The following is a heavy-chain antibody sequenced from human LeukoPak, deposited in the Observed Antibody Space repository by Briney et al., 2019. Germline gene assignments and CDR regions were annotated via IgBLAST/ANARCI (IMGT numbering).Heavy chain of an antibody. J-gene: IGHJ4*02. CDR3: ARGSPTHYYDSSGYYGDDY. CDR2: IYYSGST. CDR1: GGSISSYY. Sequence: SETLSLTCTVSGGSISSYYWSWIRQPPGKGLEWIGYIYYSGSTYYNPSLKSRVTISVDTSKNQFSLKLSSVTAADTAVYYCARGSPTHYYDSSGYYGDDYWGQGTLVTVSS. D-gene: IGHD3-22*01. V-gene: IGHV4-30-4*08.